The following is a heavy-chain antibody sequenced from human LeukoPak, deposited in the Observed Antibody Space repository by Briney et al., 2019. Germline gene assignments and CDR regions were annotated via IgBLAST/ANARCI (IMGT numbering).Heavy chain of an antibody. CDR1: GGSISSYY. CDR2: IYYIGST. Sequence: SETLSLTCTVSGGSISSYYWNWIRQPPGKGLEWIGYIYYIGSTNYNPSLKSRVTISVDTSKNQFSLKLSSVTAADTAVYYCARGHYGSGSHFDYWGQGTLVTVSS. CDR3: ARGHYGSGSHFDY. V-gene: IGHV4-59*01. J-gene: IGHJ4*02. D-gene: IGHD3-10*01.